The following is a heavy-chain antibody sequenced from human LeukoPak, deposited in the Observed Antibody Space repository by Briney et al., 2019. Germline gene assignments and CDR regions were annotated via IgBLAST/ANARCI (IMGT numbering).Heavy chain of an antibody. CDR3: AKDEYRY. J-gene: IGHJ4*02. D-gene: IGHD2-2*01. CDR1: GFTFSNYG. Sequence: GGSLRLSCAASGFTFSNYGMSWVRQAPGKGLEWVAVISYDGSNKYYADSVKGRFTISRDNSKNTLYLQMNSLRAEDTAVYYCAKDEYRYWGQGTLVTVSS. V-gene: IGHV3-30*18. CDR2: ISYDGSNK.